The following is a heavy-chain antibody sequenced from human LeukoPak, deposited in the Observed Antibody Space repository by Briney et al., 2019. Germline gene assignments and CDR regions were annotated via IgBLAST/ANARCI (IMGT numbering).Heavy chain of an antibody. CDR1: GYSISSGYY. CDR2: IYHSGST. CDR3: ARGHYDFWSGYYTNAFDI. D-gene: IGHD3-3*01. V-gene: IGHV4-38-2*02. Sequence: PSETLSLTCTVSGYSISSGYYWGWIRQPPGKGLEWIGSIYHSGSTYYNPSLKSRVTISVDTSKNQFSLKLSSVTAADTAVYYCARGHYDFWSGYYTNAFDIWGRGTMVTVSS. J-gene: IGHJ3*02.